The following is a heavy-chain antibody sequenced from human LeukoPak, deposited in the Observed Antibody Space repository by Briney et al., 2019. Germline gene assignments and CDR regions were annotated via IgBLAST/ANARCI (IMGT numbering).Heavy chain of an antibody. CDR3: ARHFYDRQLRLGESNFDY. V-gene: IGHV4-39*01. J-gene: IGHJ4*02. CDR1: GGSISSSSYF. D-gene: IGHD3-16*01. CDR2: IHYSGST. Sequence: SETLSLTCTVSGGSISSSSYFWGWIRQPPGKGLEWIGSIHYSGSTYYNPSLKSRVTISVDTSKNQFSLKLSSVTAADTAVYYCARHFYDRQLRLGESNFDYWGQGTLVTVSS.